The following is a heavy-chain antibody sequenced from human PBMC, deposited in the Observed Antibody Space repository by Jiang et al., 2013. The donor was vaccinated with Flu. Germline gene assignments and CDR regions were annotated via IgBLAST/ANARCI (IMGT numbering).Heavy chain of an antibody. Sequence: SCAASGFTFNTHAMHWVRQPPGKGLEGVALISHDGTDIYYADSVRGRFTISRDNSKNTLSLQMDRLRNDDTAVYYCAREYYDFWTGPVPYYYGLDVWGQGTTVTVSS. V-gene: IGHV3-30-3*01. CDR1: GFTFNTHA. CDR3: AREYYDFWTGPVPYYYGLDV. D-gene: IGHD3-3*01. CDR2: ISHDGTDI. J-gene: IGHJ6*02.